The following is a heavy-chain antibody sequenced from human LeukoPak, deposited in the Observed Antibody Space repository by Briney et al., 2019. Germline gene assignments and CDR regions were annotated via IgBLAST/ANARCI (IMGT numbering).Heavy chain of an antibody. J-gene: IGHJ4*02. D-gene: IGHD5-12*01. V-gene: IGHV3-23*01. CDR3: AKEYSGYDFDY. CDR1: GFTFSNYA. CDR2: VSGRGDYT. Sequence: AGSLRLSCAASGFTFSNYAMSWVRQAPGKGLEWVSSVSGRGDYTSYADSVKGRFSISRDNSQNTLYLQMDSLRAEDTALYYCAKEYSGYDFDYWGQGTLVTVSS.